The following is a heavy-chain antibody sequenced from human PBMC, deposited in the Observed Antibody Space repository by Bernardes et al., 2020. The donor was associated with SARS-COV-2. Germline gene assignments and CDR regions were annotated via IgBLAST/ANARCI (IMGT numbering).Heavy chain of an antibody. CDR1: GGSISSSSYY. D-gene: IGHD2-2*02. CDR2: IYYSGST. CDR3: ASLRYCSSTSCYRGYFQH. J-gene: IGHJ1*01. Sequence: SETLSLTCTVSGGSISSSSYYWGWLRQPPGKGLEWIGSIYYSGSTYYNPSLKSRVTISVDTSKNQFSLKLSSVTAADTAVYYCASLRYCSSTSCYRGYFQHWGQGTLVTVSS. V-gene: IGHV4-39*07.